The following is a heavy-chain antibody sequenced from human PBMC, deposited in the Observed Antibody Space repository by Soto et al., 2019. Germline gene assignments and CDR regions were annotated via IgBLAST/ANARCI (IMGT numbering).Heavy chain of an antibody. CDR2: ISHDRTVK. Sequence: QVQLVESGGGVVQPGRSLRLSCVASGFSLSNTGIHWVRQAPGKGLEWLAMISHDRTVKQYADPVKGRFTISRDNSENTLYLQMNSLTAEDTAVYYCAKDWGSSGWFNWFDPWGQGTLVTVSS. CDR1: GFSLSNTG. D-gene: IGHD6-19*01. V-gene: IGHV3-30*18. CDR3: AKDWGSSGWFNWFDP. J-gene: IGHJ5*02.